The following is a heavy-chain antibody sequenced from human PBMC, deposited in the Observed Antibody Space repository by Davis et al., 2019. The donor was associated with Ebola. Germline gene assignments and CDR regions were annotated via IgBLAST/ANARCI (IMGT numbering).Heavy chain of an antibody. CDR2: VQYDGTKQ. CDR1: GFTFSSHG. Sequence: GESLKISCAASGFTFSSHGMHWVRQAPGKGLEWVAHVQYDGTKQAYTDSVKGRFTISRDNSKNTLSLQMSSLRHEDTAVYYCAKGQCSSRNCYDTYSFDSWGQGALVTVSS. CDR3: AKGQCSSRNCYDTYSFDS. V-gene: IGHV3-30*02. D-gene: IGHD2-2*01. J-gene: IGHJ4*02.